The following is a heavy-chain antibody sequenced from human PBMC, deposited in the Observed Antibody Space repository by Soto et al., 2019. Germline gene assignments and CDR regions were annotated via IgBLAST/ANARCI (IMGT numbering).Heavy chain of an antibody. D-gene: IGHD3-10*01. CDR1: GFSLSTSGMC. Sequence: SGPTLVNPTQTLTLTCTFSGFSLSTSGMCVSWIRQPPGKALEWLALIDWDDDKYYSTSLKTRLTISKDTSKNQVVLTMTNMDXXDTATYYCARIQHGDLTGEYYFDYWGQGTLVTVYS. CDR3: ARIQHGDLTGEYYFDY. J-gene: IGHJ4*02. V-gene: IGHV2-70*01. CDR2: IDWDDDK.